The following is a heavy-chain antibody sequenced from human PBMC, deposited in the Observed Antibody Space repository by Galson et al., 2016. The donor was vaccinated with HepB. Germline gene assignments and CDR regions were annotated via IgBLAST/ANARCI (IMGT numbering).Heavy chain of an antibody. D-gene: IGHD3-22*01. CDR1: RASLNSNY. V-gene: IGHV4-34*01. Sequence: SETLSLTCVVYRASLNSNYWSWVRQPPGKGLEWLGEITHSGDINYNPSLKSRVTMSADTSSSQFSLKMTPVTAADTAMYYCATLERRPSGHYYFDSWGQGTLVTVSS. CDR3: ATLERRPSGHYYFDS. CDR2: ITHSGDI. J-gene: IGHJ4*02.